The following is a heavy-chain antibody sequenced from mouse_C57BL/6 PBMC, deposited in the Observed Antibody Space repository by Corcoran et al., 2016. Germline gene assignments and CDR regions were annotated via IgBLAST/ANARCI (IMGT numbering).Heavy chain of an antibody. V-gene: IGHV1-19*01. CDR2: INPYNGGT. Sequence: EVQLQQSGPVLVKPGASVKMSCKASGYTFTDYYMNWVKQSHGKSLEWIGVINPYNGGTSYNQKFKGKATLTVDKSSSTAYMELNSLTSEDSAVYYCARELLRFRGYAMDYWGQGTSVTVSS. CDR3: ARELLRFRGYAMDY. CDR1: GYTFTDYY. J-gene: IGHJ4*01. D-gene: IGHD1-1*01.